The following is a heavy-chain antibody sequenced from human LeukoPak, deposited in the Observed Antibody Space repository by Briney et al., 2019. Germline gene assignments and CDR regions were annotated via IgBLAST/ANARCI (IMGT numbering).Heavy chain of an antibody. D-gene: IGHD4-23*01. J-gene: IGHJ4*02. V-gene: IGHV4-34*01. CDR2: INHSGST. Sequence: SETLSLTCAVYGGSFSGYYWSWIRQPPGKGLEWIGEINHSGSTNYNPSLKSRVTISVDTSKNQFSLKLSFVTAEDTAVYYCATRRTYGGTPRPFDYWGQGTLVTVSS. CDR3: ATRRTYGGTPRPFDY. CDR1: GGSFSGYY.